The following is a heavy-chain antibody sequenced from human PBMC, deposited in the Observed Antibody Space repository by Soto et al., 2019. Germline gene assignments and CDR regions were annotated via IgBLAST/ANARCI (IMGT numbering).Heavy chain of an antibody. CDR1: GGPSISYA. J-gene: IGHJ6*02. D-gene: IGHD6-13*01. V-gene: IGHV1-69*13. CDR3: ARGVAAAGKTPGSYYYYGMDV. CDR2: IIPIFGTA. Sequence: SVKVSCKASGGPSISYAIIWVRQSPGQGLEWMGGIIPIFGTANYAQKFQGRVTITADESTSTAYMELSSLRSEDTAVYYCARGVAAAGKTPGSYYYYGMDVWGQGTTVTVSS.